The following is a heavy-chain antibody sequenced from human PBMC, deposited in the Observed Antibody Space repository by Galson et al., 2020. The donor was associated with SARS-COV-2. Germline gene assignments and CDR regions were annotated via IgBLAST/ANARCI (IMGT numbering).Heavy chain of an antibody. CDR2: IKSKANSYAT. CDR1: GFTFSGSA. CDR3: TSGYCSSSTCYPEFDP. D-gene: IGHD2-2*01. Sequence: GESLNISCAASGFTFSGSAIHWVRQASGKGLEWVGRIKSKANSYATAYAASVKGRFTMSRDDSKNTAYLQMNSLKTEDTALYYCTSGYCSSSTCYPEFDPWGQGTLVTVSS. V-gene: IGHV3-73*01. J-gene: IGHJ5*02.